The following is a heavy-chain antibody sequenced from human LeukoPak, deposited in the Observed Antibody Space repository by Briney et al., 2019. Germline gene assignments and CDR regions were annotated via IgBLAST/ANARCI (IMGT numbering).Heavy chain of an antibody. Sequence: GGSLRLSCAASGFTFSSYSMNWVRQAPGKGLEWVSYISGSSNDINYADSVKGRFTVSRDNTKNSLFLQMNSLRVEDTAVYYCARVLRGYRSDYFWGQGTLVTVSS. J-gene: IGHJ4*02. CDR1: GFTFSSYS. CDR3: ARVLRGYRSDYF. D-gene: IGHD5-18*01. V-gene: IGHV3-21*05. CDR2: ISGSSNDI.